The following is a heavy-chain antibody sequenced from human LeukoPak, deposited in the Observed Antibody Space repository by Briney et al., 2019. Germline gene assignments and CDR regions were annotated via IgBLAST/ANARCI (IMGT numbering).Heavy chain of an antibody. CDR1: GGSISSYY. CDR3: ARQQLDRPLYYYYGMDV. V-gene: IGHV4-59*08. D-gene: IGHD1-1*01. CDR2: IYYSGST. J-gene: IGHJ6*02. Sequence: SETLSLTCTVSGGSISSYYWSWIRQPPGKGLEWIGYIYYSGSTNYNPSLKSRVTISVDTSKNQFSLKLSSVTAADTAVYYCARQQLDRPLYYYYGMDVWGQGTTVTVSS.